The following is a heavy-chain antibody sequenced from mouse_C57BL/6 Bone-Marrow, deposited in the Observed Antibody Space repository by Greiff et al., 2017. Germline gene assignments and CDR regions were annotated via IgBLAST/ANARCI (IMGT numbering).Heavy chain of an antibody. CDR1: GYTFTDYY. V-gene: IGHV1-77*01. CDR3: AIITAVDFDY. CDR2: IGPGSGST. Sequence: QVQLQQPGAELVMPGASVKLSCKASGYTFTDYYINWVKQRPGQGLEWIGKIGPGSGSTYYNEKFKGKATLTADKSSSTAYMQLSSLTSEDSAVYFCAIITAVDFDYWGQGTTLTVSS. D-gene: IGHD1-1*01. J-gene: IGHJ2*01.